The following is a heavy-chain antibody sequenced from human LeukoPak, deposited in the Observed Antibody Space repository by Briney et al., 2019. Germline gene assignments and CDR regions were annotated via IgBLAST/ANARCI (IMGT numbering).Heavy chain of an antibody. D-gene: IGHD2-2*01. CDR1: GFTFSSHA. V-gene: IGHV3-23*01. Sequence: PGGSLRLSCAASGFTFSSHAMSWVRQAPGKGLEWVSAISGSGGSTYYADSVKGRFTISRDNSKNTLYLQMNSLRAEDTAVYYCAKGHAPTYYYYCMDVWGKGTTVTVSS. CDR2: ISGSGGST. J-gene: IGHJ6*03. CDR3: AKGHAPTYYYYCMDV.